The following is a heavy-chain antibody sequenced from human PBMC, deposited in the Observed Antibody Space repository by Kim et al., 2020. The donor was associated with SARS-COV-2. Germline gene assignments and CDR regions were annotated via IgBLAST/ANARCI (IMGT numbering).Heavy chain of an antibody. V-gene: IGHV3-11*01. J-gene: IGHJ6*02. Sequence: GGSLRLSCAASGFTFSDYYMSWIRQAPGKGLEWVSYISSSGSTIYYSDSVKGRFTISRDNAKNSLYLQMNSLRAEETAVYYCARVSYRGYSGYDFFFSGVHYGMDVWGQGTTVTVSS. CDR3: ARVSYRGYSGYDFFFSGVHYGMDV. CDR2: ISSSGSTI. D-gene: IGHD5-12*01. CDR1: GFTFSDYY.